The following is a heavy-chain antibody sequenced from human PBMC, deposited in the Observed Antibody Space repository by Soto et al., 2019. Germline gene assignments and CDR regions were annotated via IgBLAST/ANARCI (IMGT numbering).Heavy chain of an antibody. CDR1: GYTFTSYD. CDR2: MNPNSGNT. D-gene: IGHD3-3*01. Sequence: QVQLVQSGAEVKKPGASVKVSCKASGYTFTSYDINWVRQATGQGLEWMGWMNPNSGNTGYAQKCKGRVTMTRNTSISTAYMELSRLRSEDTAVYYCARGRVGRYYDFWSGHGFDPWGQGTLVTVSS. J-gene: IGHJ5*02. CDR3: ARGRVGRYYDFWSGHGFDP. V-gene: IGHV1-8*01.